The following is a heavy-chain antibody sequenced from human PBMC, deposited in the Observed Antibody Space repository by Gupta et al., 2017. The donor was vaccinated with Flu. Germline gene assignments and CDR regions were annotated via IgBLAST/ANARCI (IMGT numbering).Heavy chain of an antibody. CDR3: AREGYSSCWYPLFDP. J-gene: IGHJ5*02. D-gene: IGHD6-19*01. Sequence: TISRDNAKNTLYLQMNSLRAEDTAVYYCAREGYSSCWYPLFDPWGQGTLVTVSS. V-gene: IGHV3-74*01.